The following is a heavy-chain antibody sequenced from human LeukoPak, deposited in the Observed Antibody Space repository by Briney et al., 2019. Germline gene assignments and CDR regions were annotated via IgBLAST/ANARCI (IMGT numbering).Heavy chain of an antibody. V-gene: IGHV3-21*01. D-gene: IGHD3-3*01. CDR1: GVTFSSYS. Sequence: GGSLRLSCAASGVTFSSYSMNWGRQAPGKGLEWVSSISISSSYIYYADSVQGRFTISRDNAKNSLYLQMNSLRAEDTAVYYCAREESYYDFWGTDYWGQGTLVTVPS. CDR3: AREESYYDFWGTDY. J-gene: IGHJ4*02. CDR2: ISISSSYI.